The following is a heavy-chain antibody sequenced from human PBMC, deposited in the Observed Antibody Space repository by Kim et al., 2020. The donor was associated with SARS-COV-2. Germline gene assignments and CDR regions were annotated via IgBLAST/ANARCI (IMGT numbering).Heavy chain of an antibody. CDR1: GFTFSSYG. J-gene: IGHJ4*02. CDR2: ISYDGSNK. CDR3: AMGGEWELDAPPDY. D-gene: IGHD1-26*01. V-gene: IGHV3-30*03. Sequence: GGSLRLSCAASGFTFSSYGMHWVRQAPGKGLEWVAVISYDGSNKYYADSVKGRFTISRDNSKNTLYLQMNSLRAEDTAVYYCAMGGEWELDAPPDYWGQGTLVTVSS.